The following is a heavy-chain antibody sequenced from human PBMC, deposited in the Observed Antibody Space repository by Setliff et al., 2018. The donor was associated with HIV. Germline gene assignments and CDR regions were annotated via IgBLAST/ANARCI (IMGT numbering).Heavy chain of an antibody. Sequence: GSLKISCEASGYNFNNYWIGWVRQMPGKGLEWMGVIYPGDSDTRYGPSFEGHVTISADRSLTTAYLQWSSLQASDTAMYYCIRRRRAPGTGNLESYWGQGTLVTVSS. J-gene: IGHJ4*02. CDR3: IRRRRAPGTGNLESY. V-gene: IGHV5-51*01. CDR2: IYPGDSDT. D-gene: IGHD3-9*01. CDR1: GYNFNNYW.